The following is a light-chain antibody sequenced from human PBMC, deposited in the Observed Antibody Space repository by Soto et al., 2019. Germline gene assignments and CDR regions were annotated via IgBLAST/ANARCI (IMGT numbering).Light chain of an antibody. CDR1: NSDVGGYNC. CDR2: EGT. J-gene: IGLJ2*01. CDR3: CSFAGGRTFR. V-gene: IGLV2-23*03. Sequence: QSALTQPASVSGSPGQSITISCTGTNSDVGGYNCLSWYQQHPGNAPKLMIYEGTKRPSGVSNRFSGSKSGNTASLTISGLQAEDEADYFCCSFAGGRTFRFGGGTKLTVL.